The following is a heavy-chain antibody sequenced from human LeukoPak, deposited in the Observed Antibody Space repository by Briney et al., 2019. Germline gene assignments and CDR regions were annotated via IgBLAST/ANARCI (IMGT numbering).Heavy chain of an antibody. J-gene: IGHJ6*02. V-gene: IGHV5-10-1*01. Sequence: GESLKISCRVSGYSFPSYWITWVRQMPGKGLEWMGRIAPSDSYTNYSPSFEGHVAFSVDKSTSTVYLQWSSLKASDTAMYYCARLLVTGSFYYYYGMDVWGQGTTVTVSS. CDR3: ARLLVTGSFYYYYGMDV. CDR2: IAPSDSYT. CDR1: GYSFPSYW. D-gene: IGHD2-21*02.